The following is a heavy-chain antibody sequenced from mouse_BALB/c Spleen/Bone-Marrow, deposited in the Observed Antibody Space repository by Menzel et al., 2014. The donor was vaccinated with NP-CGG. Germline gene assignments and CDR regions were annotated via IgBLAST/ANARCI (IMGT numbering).Heavy chain of an antibody. CDR2: IWSGGST. V-gene: IGHV2-2*02. CDR3: ATPGTYYFDY. CDR1: GFSLTSYG. D-gene: IGHD3-3*01. J-gene: IGHJ2*01. Sequence: QVQLQQSGPGLVQPSQSLSITCTVSGFSLTSYGVHWVRQSPGKGLEWLGVIWSGGSTDYNAAFISRLSISKDNSKSQVFFKMNSLQANDTAIYYCATPGTYYFDYWGRGTTLTVSS.